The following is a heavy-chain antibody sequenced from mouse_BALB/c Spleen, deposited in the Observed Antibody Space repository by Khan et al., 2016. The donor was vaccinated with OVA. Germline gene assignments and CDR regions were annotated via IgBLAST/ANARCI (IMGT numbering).Heavy chain of an antibody. J-gene: IGHJ3*01. CDR2: IYPGSGST. CDR1: GYTFTDYI. D-gene: IGHD2-1*01. Sequence: VQLQESGPELVKPGASVKMSCKASGYTFTDYIMSWVKQRTGQGLEWIGEIYPGSGSTYYNEKFKGKATLTADTSSNTAYMHLSSLTSEDSAVYFCARSPYGNSFAYWGQGTLVTVSA. CDR3: ARSPYGNSFAY. V-gene: IGHV1-77*01.